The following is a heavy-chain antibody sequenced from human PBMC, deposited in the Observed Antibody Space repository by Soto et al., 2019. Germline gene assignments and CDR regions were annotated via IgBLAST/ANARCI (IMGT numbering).Heavy chain of an antibody. J-gene: IGHJ3*02. Sequence: GGSLRLSCAASGFTFDDYAMHWVRQAPGKGLEWVSGISWNSGSIGYADSVKGRFTISRDNAKNSLYLQMNSLRAEDTALYYCAKPSGDIWGQGTMVTVSS. D-gene: IGHD3-10*01. CDR1: GFTFDDYA. V-gene: IGHV3-9*01. CDR3: AKPSGDI. CDR2: ISWNSGSI.